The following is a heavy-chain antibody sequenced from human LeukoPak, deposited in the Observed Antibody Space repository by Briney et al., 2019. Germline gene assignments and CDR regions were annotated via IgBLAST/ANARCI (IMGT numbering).Heavy chain of an antibody. CDR2: ISGRGGST. Sequence: PGGSLRLSCAASAFTFSSYVMSWVRQAPGKGLEWVSAISGRGGSTYYADSVKGRFTISRDNSKNTLYLQMNSLRAEDTAVYYCAKGSTYYYDSSGYYGTHYYFDYWGQGTLVTVSS. V-gene: IGHV3-23*01. J-gene: IGHJ4*02. CDR1: AFTFSSYV. D-gene: IGHD3-22*01. CDR3: AKGSTYYYDSSGYYGTHYYFDY.